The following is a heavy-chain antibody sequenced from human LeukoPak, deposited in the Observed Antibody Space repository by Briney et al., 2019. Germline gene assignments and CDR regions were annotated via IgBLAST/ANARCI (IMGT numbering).Heavy chain of an antibody. V-gene: IGHV3-30*04. J-gene: IGHJ4*02. CDR3: ARDLGLGRGWYGGDF. CDR2: ISNDGRDK. CDR1: GFTFSSYA. Sequence: GRSLRLSCAASGFTFSSYAMHWVRQAPGKGLEWVAIISNDGRDKYYADSVKGRFTLSRDNSKYTVYLQMNSLTALDTAVYYCARDLGLGRGWYGGDFWGQGTLVTVSS. D-gene: IGHD6-19*01.